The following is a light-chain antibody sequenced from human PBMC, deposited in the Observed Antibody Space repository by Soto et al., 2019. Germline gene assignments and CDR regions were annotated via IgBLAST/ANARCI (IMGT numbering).Light chain of an antibody. CDR3: MSYAGGNSVT. V-gene: IGLV2-8*01. Sequence: QSVLTQPPSASGSLGLSVTLSCSGTDNDVGRYDYVSWYQQHPGKAPKLLIYEVTKRPSGVPDRFSASKSGNSASLTVSGLQDEDEADYYCMSYAGGNSVTFGGGTKVPS. CDR2: EVT. CDR1: DNDVGRYDY. J-gene: IGLJ2*01.